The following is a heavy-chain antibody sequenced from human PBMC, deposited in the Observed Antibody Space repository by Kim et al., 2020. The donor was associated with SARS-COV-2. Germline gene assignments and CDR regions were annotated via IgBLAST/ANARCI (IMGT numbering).Heavy chain of an antibody. Sequence: DYAVSVKSRITISPDTSKNQFSLQLNSVTPEDPAVYYCARRSSGANLGFDYWGQGTLVTVSS. V-gene: IGHV6-1*01. CDR3: ARRSSGANLGFDY. J-gene: IGHJ4*02. D-gene: IGHD3-10*01.